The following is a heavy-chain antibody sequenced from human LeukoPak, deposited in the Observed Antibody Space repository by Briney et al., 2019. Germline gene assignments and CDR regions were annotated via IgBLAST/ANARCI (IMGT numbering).Heavy chain of an antibody. D-gene: IGHD3-10*01. CDR3: ARALGRAPSMVRGVRNYGMDV. CDR1: GYTFTSYD. J-gene: IGHJ6*02. Sequence: ASVKVSCKASGYTFTSYDINRVRQATGQGLEWMGWMNPNSGNTGYAQKFQGRVTMTRNTSISTAYMELSSLRSEDTAVYYCARALGRAPSMVRGVRNYGMDVWGQGTTVTVSS. V-gene: IGHV1-8*01. CDR2: MNPNSGNT.